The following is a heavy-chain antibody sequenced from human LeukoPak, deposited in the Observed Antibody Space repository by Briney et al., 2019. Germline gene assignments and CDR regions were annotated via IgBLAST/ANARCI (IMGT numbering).Heavy chain of an antibody. J-gene: IGHJ3*02. D-gene: IGHD2-2*02. Sequence: PGGSLRLSCAASGFTFSSYAMSWVRQAPGKGLEWVSAISGSGGSTYYADSVKGRFTISRDNSKNTLYLQMNSLRAEGTAVYYCAKGIRCSSNSCYIAFDIWGQGTMVTVSS. CDR1: GFTFSSYA. CDR2: ISGSGGST. V-gene: IGHV3-23*01. CDR3: AKGIRCSSNSCYIAFDI.